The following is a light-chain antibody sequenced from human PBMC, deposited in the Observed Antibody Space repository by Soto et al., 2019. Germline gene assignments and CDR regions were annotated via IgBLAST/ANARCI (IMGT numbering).Light chain of an antibody. CDR2: AAS. J-gene: IGKJ1*01. CDR3: LQHNSFPRT. CDR1: QGIRKD. V-gene: IGKV1-17*01. Sequence: DIQMTQSPSSLSASVGDRVTVTCRASQGIRKDLGWYQKKPGKAPKRLIYAASILQSGVPSRFSGSGSGTEFTLTISSLQHEDFATYYCLQHNSFPRTFGQGTKVEIK.